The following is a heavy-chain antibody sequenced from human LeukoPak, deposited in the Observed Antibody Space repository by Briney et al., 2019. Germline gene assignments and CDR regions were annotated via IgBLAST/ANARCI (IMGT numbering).Heavy chain of an antibody. D-gene: IGHD2-15*01. CDR3: ARGYCSGGSCYFDY. V-gene: IGHV3-74*01. CDR1: GFSLSGYW. J-gene: IGHJ4*02. CDR2: NNGDGSTT. Sequence: GGSLRLSCVASGFSLSGYWMYWVRQAPGKGLMYISRNNGDGSTTNYADVVKGRFTMSRDNVKNTLYLQMNSLRAEDTAVYYCARGYCSGGSCYFDYWGQGTLVSVSS.